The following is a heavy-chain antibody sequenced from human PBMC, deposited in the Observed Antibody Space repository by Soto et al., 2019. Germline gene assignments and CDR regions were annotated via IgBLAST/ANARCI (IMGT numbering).Heavy chain of an antibody. CDR3: ARHRARGVVRGVTAFDI. J-gene: IGHJ3*02. V-gene: IGHV4-59*08. Sequence: QVQLQESGPGLVKPSETLSLTCTVSGGSISSYYWSWIRQPPGKGLEWIGYIYYSGSTNYNPSLKSRVTISVDTPKNQFSLKLSSVTAADTAVYYCARHRARGVVRGVTAFDIWGQGTMVTVSS. CDR1: GGSISSYY. CDR2: IYYSGST. D-gene: IGHD3-10*01.